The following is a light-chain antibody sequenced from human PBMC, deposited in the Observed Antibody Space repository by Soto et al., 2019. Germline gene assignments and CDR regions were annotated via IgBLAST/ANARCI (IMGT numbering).Light chain of an antibody. V-gene: IGLV1-44*01. CDR3: AAWDGSLNAYV. CDR1: SSNIGSNA. J-gene: IGLJ1*01. Sequence: QSVLTQPPSASGTPGQRVTISCSGSSSNIGSNAVNWYQQFPGTAPKLLIYTYNQRPSGVPDRFSGSKSGTSASLAISGLQSEDEADYFCAAWDGSLNAYVFGTGTKVTVL. CDR2: TYN.